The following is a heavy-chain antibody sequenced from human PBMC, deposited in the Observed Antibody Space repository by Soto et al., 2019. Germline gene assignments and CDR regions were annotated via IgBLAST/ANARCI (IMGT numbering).Heavy chain of an antibody. CDR2: IKSRSDGGTP. CDR3: TPDTRRISVFGVPWDS. J-gene: IGHJ4*02. CDR1: GFTLSNAW. V-gene: IGHV3-15*01. D-gene: IGHD3-3*01. Sequence: PGGSLRLSCAASGFTLSNAWMDWVRHTPGRGLEWVGRIKSRSDGGTPDYGAPVKGRFTISRDDSLNTVYLQMNSLTAEDTGVYYCTPDTRRISVFGVPWDSWGQGTLVTVSS.